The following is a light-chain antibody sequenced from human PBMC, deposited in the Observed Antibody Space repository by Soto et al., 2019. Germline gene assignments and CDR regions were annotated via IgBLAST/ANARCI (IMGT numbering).Light chain of an antibody. Sequence: EIVLTQSPCTLSLSPGERATLSCRASQSVSSNLAWYQQKPGQAPRLLIYGASSRATGIPDRFSGSGSGTDFTLTISRLEPEDFAVYYCQQYGSWTFGQGTKVDIK. CDR1: QSVSSN. CDR2: GAS. CDR3: QQYGSWT. J-gene: IGKJ1*01. V-gene: IGKV3-20*01.